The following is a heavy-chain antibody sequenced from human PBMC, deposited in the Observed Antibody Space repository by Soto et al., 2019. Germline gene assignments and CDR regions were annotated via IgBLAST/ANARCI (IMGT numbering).Heavy chain of an antibody. V-gene: IGHV4-34*01. J-gene: IGHJ4*02. CDR2: INESGST. CDR3: ARESGIVALPGELEDVNYDY. CDR1: GQSFSGHS. Sequence: QVQLQQWGAGLVKPSETLSLSCAVYGQSFSGHSWSWIRQPPGKGLEWIGEINESGSTYYNPSLKSRVTISTDTSKNQFSLKLSSLSAADTAAYFCARESGIVALPGELEDVNYDYWGQGTLVNVSS. D-gene: IGHD1-1*01.